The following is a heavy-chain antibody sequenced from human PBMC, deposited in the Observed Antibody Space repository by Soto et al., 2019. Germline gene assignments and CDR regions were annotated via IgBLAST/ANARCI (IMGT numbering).Heavy chain of an antibody. CDR1: GGTFSSYA. J-gene: IGHJ4*02. CDR2: IIPIFGTA. D-gene: IGHD6-6*01. Sequence: QVQLVQSGAEVKKPGSSVKGSCKASGGTFSSYAISWVRQAPGQGLEWMGGIIPIFGTANYAQKFQGRVPIAADESTSTAYMELSSLLAEDTAVYYCAGGQLGLGYWGQGTLVTFAS. V-gene: IGHV1-69*12. CDR3: AGGQLGLGY.